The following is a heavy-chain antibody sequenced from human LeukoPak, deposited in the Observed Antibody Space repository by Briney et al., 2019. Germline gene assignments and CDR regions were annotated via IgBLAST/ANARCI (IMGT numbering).Heavy chain of an antibody. Sequence: SETLSLTCAVSGYSISSGYYWGWIRQPPGKGPEWIGSIYHSGSTYYNPSLKSRVTISVDTSKNQFSLKLSSVTAADTAVYYCASRQCTNRPNWFDPWGQGTLVTVSS. D-gene: IGHD1/OR15-1a*01. CDR1: GYSISSGYY. V-gene: IGHV4-38-2*01. J-gene: IGHJ5*02. CDR3: ASRQCTNRPNWFDP. CDR2: IYHSGST.